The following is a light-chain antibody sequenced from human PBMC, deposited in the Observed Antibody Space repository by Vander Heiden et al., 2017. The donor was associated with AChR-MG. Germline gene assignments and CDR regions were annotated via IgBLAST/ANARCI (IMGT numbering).Light chain of an antibody. J-gene: IGLJ2*01. V-gene: IGLV3-21*04. CDR1: DIGNKG. CDR3: QVSDNSGDHVV. Sequence: SHVLTQPPSVSVAPGKTARITCGGNDIGNKGVHWYQQRPGQAPVLVIYYDSDRPSGIPERFSGSNSGNTATLTISRAEAGDGADYYCQVSDNSGDHVVFGGGTKLTVL. CDR2: YDS.